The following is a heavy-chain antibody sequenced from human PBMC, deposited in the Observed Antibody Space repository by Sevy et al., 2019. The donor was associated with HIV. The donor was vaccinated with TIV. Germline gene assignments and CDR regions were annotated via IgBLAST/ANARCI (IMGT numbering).Heavy chain of an antibody. J-gene: IGHJ1*01. Sequence: GGSLRLSCAASGFTFSSYGMHWVRQAPGKGLEWVAFIRYDGSNKYYADSVKGRFTISRDNSKNTLYLQMNSLRAEDTAVYYCVKDFKLTRAEYFQHWGQGTLVTVSS. CDR1: GFTFSSYG. V-gene: IGHV3-30*02. CDR3: VKDFKLTRAEYFQH. CDR2: IRYDGSNK. D-gene: IGHD4-17*01.